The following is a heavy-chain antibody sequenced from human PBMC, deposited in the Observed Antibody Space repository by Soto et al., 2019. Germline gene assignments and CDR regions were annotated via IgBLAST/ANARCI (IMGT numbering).Heavy chain of an antibody. CDR1: RGSFNDYY. J-gene: IGHJ6*02. Sequence: SETLSLTCAVYRGSFNDYYWSWIRQPPGKGLEWIGEINHSGSTNYNPSLKSRVTISVDTSKAQFSLKVNSMTAADTAVYYCARGNDIFTAYSPPYGMDVWGQGTTVTVSS. V-gene: IGHV4-34*01. CDR3: ARGNDIFTAYSPPYGMDV. D-gene: IGHD3-9*01. CDR2: INHSGST.